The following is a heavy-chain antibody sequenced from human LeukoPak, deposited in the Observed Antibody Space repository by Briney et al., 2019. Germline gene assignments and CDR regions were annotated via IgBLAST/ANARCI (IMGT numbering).Heavy chain of an antibody. CDR1: GLTFTNFG. V-gene: IGHV3-23*01. CDR2: ISGRGDRT. D-gene: IGHD6-13*01. CDR3: ASSSSWDYYYYVDV. J-gene: IGHJ6*03. Sequence: GGTLRLSCAASGLTFTNFGMSWVRQAPGKGLEWVSAISGRGDRTYYADSVKGRCTISRDNAKNSLYLQMNSLRAEDTAVYYCASSSSWDYYYYVDVWGKGTTVTVSS.